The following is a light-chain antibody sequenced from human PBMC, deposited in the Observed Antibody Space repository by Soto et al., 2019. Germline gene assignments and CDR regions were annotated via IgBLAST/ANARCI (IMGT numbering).Light chain of an antibody. CDR1: SSDVGGYNY. V-gene: IGLV2-14*03. CDR3: SSYTGSSTLL. J-gene: IGLJ2*01. Sequence: QSALTQPASVSESPGQSITISCTGTSSDVGGYNYVSWYQHHPGKAPELMIYGVSNRPSGVSNRFSGSKSGNTASLTISGLQAEDEADYYCSSYTGSSTLLFGGGTKVTVL. CDR2: GVS.